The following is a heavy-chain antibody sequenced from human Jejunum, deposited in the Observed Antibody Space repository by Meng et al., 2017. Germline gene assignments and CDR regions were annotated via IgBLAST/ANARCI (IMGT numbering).Heavy chain of an antibody. CDR3: VKGRRSGFSYGLNY. J-gene: IGHJ4*02. Sequence: VRLGDVGVGLVQLGGSLGLSCAALGFTFTNYAMNWVRQAQGKGLEWGSGITASGGDTYYADSVKGRFTISRDNSKNTLYLQMNSLRAEDTAIYYCVKGRRSGFSYGLNYWGQGILVTVSS. CDR2: ITASGGDT. V-gene: IGHV3-23*04. CDR1: GFTFTNYA. D-gene: IGHD5-18*01.